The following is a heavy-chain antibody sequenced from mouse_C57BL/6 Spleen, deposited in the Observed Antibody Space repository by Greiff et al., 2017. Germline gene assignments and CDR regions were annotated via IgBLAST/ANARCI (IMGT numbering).Heavy chain of an antibody. CDR2: IYPGSGST. CDR1: GYTFTSYW. D-gene: IGHD3-2*02. Sequence: QVQLTQPGADLVKPGASVKMSCTASGYTFTSYWLTWVQQRPGQGLEWIGDIYPGSGSTNYNEKFKSKATLTVDTSSSTAYMQLSSLTSEDAAVYYCARKEGSGYVDYWGQGTTLTVSS. V-gene: IGHV1-55*01. J-gene: IGHJ2*01. CDR3: ARKEGSGYVDY.